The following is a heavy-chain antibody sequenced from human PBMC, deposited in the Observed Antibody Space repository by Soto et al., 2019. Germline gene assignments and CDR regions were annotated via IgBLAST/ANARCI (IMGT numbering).Heavy chain of an antibody. CDR2: IIPIFGTA. D-gene: IGHD2-15*01. V-gene: IGHV1-69*06. CDR1: GGTFSSYA. Sequence: SVKVSCKASGGTFSSYAISWVRQAPGQGLEWMGGIIPIFGTANYAQKFQGRVTITADKSTSTAYMELSSLRSEDTAVYYCARGAIEGLVVGLFYYYYGMDVWGQGTTVTVSS. CDR3: ARGAIEGLVVGLFYYYYGMDV. J-gene: IGHJ6*02.